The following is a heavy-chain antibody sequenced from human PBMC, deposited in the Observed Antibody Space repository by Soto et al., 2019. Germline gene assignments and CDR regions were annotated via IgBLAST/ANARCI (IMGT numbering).Heavy chain of an antibody. CDR3: AKDNAYYDSSGYYVSYYGMDV. V-gene: IGHV3-9*01. Sequence: ILSCAASGFTFDDYAMHWVRQAPGKGLERVSGISWNSGSIGYADSVKGRFTISRDNAKNSLYLQMNSLRAEDTALYYCAKDNAYYDSSGYYVSYYGMDVWGQGTTVTVSS. CDR2: ISWNSGSI. J-gene: IGHJ6*02. CDR1: GFTFDDYA. D-gene: IGHD3-22*01.